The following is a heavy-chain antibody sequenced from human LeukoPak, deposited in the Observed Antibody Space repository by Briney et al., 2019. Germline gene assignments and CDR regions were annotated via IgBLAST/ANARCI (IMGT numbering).Heavy chain of an antibody. CDR3: ARYDYVWGSYRHDY. CDR1: GGSISSSSYD. CDR2: IYYSGST. V-gene: IGHV4-39*01. J-gene: IGHJ4*02. D-gene: IGHD3-16*02. Sequence: PSETLSLTCTVSGGSISSSSYDWGWIRQPPGKGLEWIGSIYYSGSTYYNPSLKSRVTISVDTSKNQFSLKLSSVTAADTAVYYCARYDYVWGSYRHDYWGQGTLVTVSS.